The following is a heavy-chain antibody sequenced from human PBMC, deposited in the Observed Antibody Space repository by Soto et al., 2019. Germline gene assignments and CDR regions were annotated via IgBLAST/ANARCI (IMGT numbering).Heavy chain of an antibody. V-gene: IGHV4-34*01. J-gene: IGHJ5*02. D-gene: IGHD3-9*01. CDR1: GGSFSGYY. CDR3: ARDVLRYFAPVKNWFDP. CDR2: INHSGST. Sequence: SETLSLTCAVYGGSFSGYYWSWIRQPPGKGLEWIGEINHSGSTNYNPSLKSRVTISVDTSKNQFSLKLSSVTAADTAVYYCARDVLRYFAPVKNWFDPWGQGTLVTVPQ.